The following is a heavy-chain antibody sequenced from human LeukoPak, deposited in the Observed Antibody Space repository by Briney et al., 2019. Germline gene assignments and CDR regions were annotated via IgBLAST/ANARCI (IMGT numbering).Heavy chain of an antibody. J-gene: IGHJ3*01. Sequence: SSETLSLTCAVSSGTFSAYFWSWVRQAPGKGPEWIGEINYVGSTNYNPSLKDRVSISSDASKNQFYLELTSVTAADTAVYYCASFYDVYAFDFWGLGTMVTVSS. CDR2: INYVGST. V-gene: IGHV4-34*01. D-gene: IGHD3-16*01. CDR1: SGTFSAYF. CDR3: ASFYDVYAFDF.